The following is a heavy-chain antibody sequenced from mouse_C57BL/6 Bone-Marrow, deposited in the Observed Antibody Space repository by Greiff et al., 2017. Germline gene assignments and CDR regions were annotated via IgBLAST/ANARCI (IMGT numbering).Heavy chain of an antibody. Sequence: QVQLKQSGAELARPGASVKLSCKASGYTFTSYGISWVKQRTGQGLEWIGEIYPRSGNTYYNEKFKGKATLTADKSSSTAYMELRSLTSEDSAVYFCARYFTTVVARTYWGQGTLVTVSA. J-gene: IGHJ3*01. V-gene: IGHV1-81*01. CDR3: ARYFTTVVARTY. CDR2: IYPRSGNT. D-gene: IGHD1-1*01. CDR1: GYTFTSYG.